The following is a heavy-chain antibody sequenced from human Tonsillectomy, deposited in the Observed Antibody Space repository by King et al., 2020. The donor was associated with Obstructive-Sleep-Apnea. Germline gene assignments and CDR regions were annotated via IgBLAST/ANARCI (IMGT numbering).Heavy chain of an antibody. D-gene: IGHD1-26*01. V-gene: IGHV3-73*01. CDR1: GFTFSGSA. Sequence: VQLVESGGGLVQPGESLKLSCAASGFTFSGSAIHWVRQASGKGLEWVVRIRSKANNYATEYAASVNGRFTLSRDDSKNTAYLQMNSLKTEDTAVYYCTREVVGATYVDYWGQGTLVTVSS. CDR2: IRSKANNYAT. CDR3: TREVVGATYVDY. J-gene: IGHJ4*02.